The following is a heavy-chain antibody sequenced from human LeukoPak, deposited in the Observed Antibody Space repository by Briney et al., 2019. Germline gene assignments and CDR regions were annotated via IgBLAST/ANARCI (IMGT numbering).Heavy chain of an antibody. D-gene: IGHD3-16*01. CDR3: ARRPGGGSIDY. V-gene: IGHV4-39*01. CDR1: GASISSSSYF. J-gene: IGHJ4*02. CDR2: IHYSGST. Sequence: PSETLSLTCTVSGASISSSSYFWGWIRQPPGRGLEWIASIHYSGSTYYNPSLKRRVTLSLDTSKNQFSLNLSSVTAADTAVYYCARRPGGGSIDYWGQGTLVTVSS.